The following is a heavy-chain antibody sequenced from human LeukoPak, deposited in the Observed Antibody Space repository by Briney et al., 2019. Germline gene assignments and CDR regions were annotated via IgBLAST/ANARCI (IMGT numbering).Heavy chain of an antibody. V-gene: IGHV3-9*01. CDR1: GFTFDDYA. D-gene: IGHD4-17*01. CDR2: ISWNSGSI. J-gene: IGHJ5*02. Sequence: GGSLRLSCAASGFTFDDYAMHWVRQAPGKGLEWVSGISWNSGSIGYADSVKGRFTISRDNAKNSLYLQMNSLRAEDTALYYCAKETITTTGDAIYNWFDPWGQGTLVTVSS. CDR3: AKETITTTGDAIYNWFDP.